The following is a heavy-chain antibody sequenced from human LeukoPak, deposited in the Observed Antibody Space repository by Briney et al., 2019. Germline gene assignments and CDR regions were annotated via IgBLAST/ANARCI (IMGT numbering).Heavy chain of an antibody. V-gene: IGHV3-7*03. Sequence: PGGSLRLSCAASGFTFNRHAMHWVRQAPGKGLEWVANIKLDGSEKNYVDSVKGRFTISRDNTKNSLYLQMNSLRAEDTAVFYCARDQYDTWSRRGNFDSWGQGTLVIVSS. CDR2: IKLDGSEK. J-gene: IGHJ4*02. D-gene: IGHD3-3*01. CDR1: GFTFNRHA. CDR3: ARDQYDTWSRRGNFDS.